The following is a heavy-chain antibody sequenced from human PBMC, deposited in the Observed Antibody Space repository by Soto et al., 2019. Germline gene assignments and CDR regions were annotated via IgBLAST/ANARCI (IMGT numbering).Heavy chain of an antibody. V-gene: IGHV3-7*05. CDR2: IKQDGSEK. J-gene: IGHJ6*02. CDR1: GFTFSSYW. Sequence: GGSLRLSCAASGFTFSSYWMSWVRQAPGKGLEWVANIKQDGSEKYYVDSVKGRFTISRDNAKNSLYLQMNSLRAEDTAVYYCARDRENIWSGYYLTDYYYYGMDVWGQGTTVTVSS. D-gene: IGHD3-3*01. CDR3: ARDRENIWSGYYLTDYYYYGMDV.